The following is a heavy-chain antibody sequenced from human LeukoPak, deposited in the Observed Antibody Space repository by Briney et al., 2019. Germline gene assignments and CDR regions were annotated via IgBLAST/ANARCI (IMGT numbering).Heavy chain of an antibody. V-gene: IGHV4-30-4*01. CDR2: IYYSGST. CDR3: ARVTTVTTVFDY. CDR1: GGSISSGDYY. Sequence: PSQTLSLTCTVSGGSISSGDYYWSWIRQPPGKGLEWIGYIYYSGSTYYNPSLKSRVTISVDTSKNQFSLKLSSVTAADTAVYYCARVTTVTTVFDYWGQGTLVTVSS. D-gene: IGHD4-17*01. J-gene: IGHJ4*02.